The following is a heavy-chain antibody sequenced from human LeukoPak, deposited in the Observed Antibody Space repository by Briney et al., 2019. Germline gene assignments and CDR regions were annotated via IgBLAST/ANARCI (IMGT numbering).Heavy chain of an antibody. CDR3: AKDKGITPDTAFDY. CDR1: GFTFSSYA. CDR2: ISGSGGST. J-gene: IGHJ4*02. V-gene: IGHV3-23*01. D-gene: IGHD5-18*01. Sequence: GGSLRLSCAASGFTFSSYAMSWVRQAPGKGLEWVSAISGSGGSTYYADSVKGRFTISRDNFKNTLYLQMNSLRAEDTAVYYCAKDKGITPDTAFDYWGQGTLVTVSS.